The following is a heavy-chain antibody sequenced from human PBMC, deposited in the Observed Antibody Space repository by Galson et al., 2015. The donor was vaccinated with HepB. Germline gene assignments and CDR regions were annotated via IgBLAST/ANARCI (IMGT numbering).Heavy chain of an antibody. CDR1: GFTFSSYA. CDR3: AKVRLLGMMTLPGDYFDY. D-gene: IGHD3-16*01. J-gene: IGHJ4*02. V-gene: IGHV3-23*01. CDR2: ISGSGGST. Sequence: SLRLSCAASGFTFSSYAMSWVRQAPGKGLEWVSAISGSGGSTYYADSVKGRFTISRDNTKNTLYLQMNSLRAEDTAVYYCAKVRLLGMMTLPGDYFDYWGQGTLVTVSS.